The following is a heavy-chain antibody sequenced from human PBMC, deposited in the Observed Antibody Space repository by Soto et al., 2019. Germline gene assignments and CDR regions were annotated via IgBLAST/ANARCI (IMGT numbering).Heavy chain of an antibody. CDR2: ISSSGSTI. CDR1: GFTFSDYY. CDR3: AIYIGGTPFSNFYGMDV. J-gene: IGHJ6*02. V-gene: IGHV3-11*01. Sequence: GGSLSLSCAASGFTFSDYYMSWIRQAPGKGLEWVSYISSSGSTIYYADSVKGRFTISRDNAKNSLFLQMTSLRAEDTAVYYCAIYIGGTPFSNFYGMDVWGQGTTVTVSS. D-gene: IGHD3-16*01.